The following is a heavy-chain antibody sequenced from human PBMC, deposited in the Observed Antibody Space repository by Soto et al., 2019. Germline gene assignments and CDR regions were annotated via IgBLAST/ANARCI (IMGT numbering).Heavy chain of an antibody. CDR3: ARDKVVGATGN. D-gene: IGHD1-1*01. CDR1: GGTFSTYA. J-gene: IGHJ4*02. CDR2: IIPMFGTA. Sequence: QVQLVQSGAEVKKPESSVKVSCKAPGGTFSTYAISWVRQAPGQGLEWMGGIIPMFGTANYAQRFQDRVTITADESTNTVYMELSSLRSEDTAVYYCARDKVVGATGNWGQGTLVTVSS. V-gene: IGHV1-69*12.